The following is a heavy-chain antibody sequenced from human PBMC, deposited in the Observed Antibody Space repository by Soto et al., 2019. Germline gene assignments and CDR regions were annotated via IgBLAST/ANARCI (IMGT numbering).Heavy chain of an antibody. CDR1: GFTFSSYG. Sequence: QVQLVESGGGVVQPGRSLRLSCAASGFTFSSYGMHWVRQAPGKGLEWVAVIWYDGSNKYYADSVKGRFTISRDNSKNTLYLQMNSLRAEDTAVYYCARGGDTVTTEFAPQYWGQGTLVTVSS. CDR2: IWYDGSNK. D-gene: IGHD4-17*01. V-gene: IGHV3-33*01. J-gene: IGHJ4*02. CDR3: ARGGDTVTTEFAPQY.